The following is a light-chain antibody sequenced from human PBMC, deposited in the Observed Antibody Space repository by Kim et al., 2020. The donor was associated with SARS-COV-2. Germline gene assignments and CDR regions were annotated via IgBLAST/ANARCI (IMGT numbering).Light chain of an antibody. CDR1: QGVSSNS. CDR3: QQYGSSPYT. J-gene: IGKJ2*01. CDR2: DAS. V-gene: IGKV3-20*01. Sequence: LSPGERATLSCRASQGVSSNSFAWYQQKPGQAPRLLIYDASTRATGIPDRFSGSGSGTDFSLSISRLETEDFAVYSCQQYGSSPYTFGQGTKLEI.